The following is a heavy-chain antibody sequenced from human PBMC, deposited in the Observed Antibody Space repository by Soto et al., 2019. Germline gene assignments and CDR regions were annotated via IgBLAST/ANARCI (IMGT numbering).Heavy chain of an antibody. V-gene: IGHV3-23*01. Sequence: GGSLRLSCAASGFTFSSYAMSWVRQAPGKGLEWVSAISGSGGSTYYADSVKGRFTISRDNSKNTLYLQMNSLRAEDTAVYYCAKDRAGYCSGGSCYPAFDSWGQGTMVTVSS. CDR1: GFTFSSYA. CDR3: AKDRAGYCSGGSCYPAFDS. CDR2: ISGSGGST. J-gene: IGHJ3*02. D-gene: IGHD2-15*01.